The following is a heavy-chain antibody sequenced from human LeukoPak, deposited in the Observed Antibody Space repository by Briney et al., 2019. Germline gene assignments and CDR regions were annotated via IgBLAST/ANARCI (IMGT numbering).Heavy chain of an antibody. CDR2: IYHSGST. V-gene: IGHV4-38-2*02. Sequence: SETLSLTCTVSGGSISSYYWGWIRQPPGKGLEWIGSIYHSGSTYYNPSLKSRVTISVDTSKNQFSLKLSSVTAADTAVYYCARDGALYGDPGWFDPWGQGTLVTVSS. J-gene: IGHJ5*02. CDR1: GGSISSYY. D-gene: IGHD4-17*01. CDR3: ARDGALYGDPGWFDP.